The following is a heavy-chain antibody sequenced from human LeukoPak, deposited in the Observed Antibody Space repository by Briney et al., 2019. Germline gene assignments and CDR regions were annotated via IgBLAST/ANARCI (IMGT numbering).Heavy chain of an antibody. CDR3: ARNVVVLTGGDYFFDY. V-gene: IGHV1-46*01. D-gene: IGHD2-21*02. CDR2: INPGGGST. J-gene: IGHJ4*02. Sequence: ASVKVSCKASGYTFTSYYIHWVRQAPGQGLGWMGIINPGGGSTTYSQKFQGRVTMTRDPSTSTVYMDLSSLRSEDTAVYYCARNVVVLTGGDYFFDYWGQGTLVTVSS. CDR1: GYTFTSYY.